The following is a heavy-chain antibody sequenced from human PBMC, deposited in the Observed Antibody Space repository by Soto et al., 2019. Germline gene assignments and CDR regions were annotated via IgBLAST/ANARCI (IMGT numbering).Heavy chain of an antibody. CDR3: AKDRRYSSSWKGVDY. J-gene: IGHJ4*02. Sequence: EVQLLESGGGLVQPGGSLRLSGAASGFTFSSYAMSWVRQAPGKGLEWVSGISGSGGSTNYADSVKGRFTISRDNSKNTLYLQMNSLRAEDTAVYYCAKDRRYSSSWKGVDYWGQGTLVTVSS. CDR2: ISGSGGST. CDR1: GFTFSSYA. V-gene: IGHV3-23*01. D-gene: IGHD6-13*01.